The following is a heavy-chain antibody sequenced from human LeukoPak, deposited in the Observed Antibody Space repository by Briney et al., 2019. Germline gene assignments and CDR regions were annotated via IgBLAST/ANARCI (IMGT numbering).Heavy chain of an antibody. D-gene: IGHD3-3*01. Sequence: GGSLRLSCAASGFTFSNAWMSWVRQAPGKGLEWVGRIKSKTDGGTTDYAAPVKGRFTISRDDSKNTLYLQTNSLKTEDTAVYYCTTDRPYYDFWSGYYTDYWGQGTLVTVSS. V-gene: IGHV3-15*01. CDR3: TTDRPYYDFWSGYYTDY. CDR1: GFTFSNAW. J-gene: IGHJ4*02. CDR2: IKSKTDGGTT.